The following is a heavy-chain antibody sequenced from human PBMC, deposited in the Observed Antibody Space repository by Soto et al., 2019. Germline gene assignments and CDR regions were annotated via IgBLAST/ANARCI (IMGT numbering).Heavy chain of an antibody. CDR3: ARGGRVVPAAVYYYYYYGMDV. V-gene: IGHV1-18*01. J-gene: IGHJ6*02. Sequence: QVQLVQSGAEVKKPGASVKVSCKASGYTFTSYGISWVRQAPGQGLEWMGWISAYNGNSNYAQKLQGRVTMTTDTSTSTAYMELRSLRSDDTAVYYCARGGRVVPAAVYYYYYYGMDVWGQGTTVTVSS. CDR1: GYTFTSYG. CDR2: ISAYNGNS. D-gene: IGHD2-2*01.